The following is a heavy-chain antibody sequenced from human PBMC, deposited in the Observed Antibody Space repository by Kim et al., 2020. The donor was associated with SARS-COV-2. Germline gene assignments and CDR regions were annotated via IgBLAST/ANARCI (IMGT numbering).Heavy chain of an antibody. D-gene: IGHD3-10*01. CDR2: ISSAGGT. CDR3: RKRRGTVPDLYFCC. J-gene: IGHJ1*01. Sequence: GGSLRLSCAASGLTVGANSMSWVRQAPGKGLEWVSVISSAGGTSYDDSAVDGCTITTDNTSNTALHLIINRLVDDDAAVFCSRKRRGTVPDLYFCCWG. V-gene: IGHV3-53*01. CDR1: GLTVGANS.